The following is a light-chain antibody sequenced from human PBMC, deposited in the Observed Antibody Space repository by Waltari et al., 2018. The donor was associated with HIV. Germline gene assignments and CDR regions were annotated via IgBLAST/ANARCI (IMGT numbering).Light chain of an antibody. CDR1: RSLLHSNGYNY. Sequence: DIVMTQSPLSLAVTPGEPASISCKSSRSLLHSNGYNYLDWYLQKPGQSPQLLIYLGSNRASGVPDRFSGSGSGTDFTLKISRVEAEDVGVYFCMQALQTLLTFGGGTKVEIK. CDR3: MQALQTLLT. V-gene: IGKV2-28*01. J-gene: IGKJ4*01. CDR2: LGS.